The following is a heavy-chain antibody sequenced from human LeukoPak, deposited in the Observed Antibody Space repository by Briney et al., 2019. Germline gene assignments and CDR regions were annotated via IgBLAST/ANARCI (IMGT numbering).Heavy chain of an antibody. Sequence: KAGGSLRLSCAASGFTFSNAWMNWVRQAPGKGLEWVGRIKSKTDGGTTDYAAPVKGRFTISRDDSKNTLYLQMNSLRVEDTAVYYCARDGQRLAPYAMDVWGQGTTITVSS. D-gene: IGHD6-25*01. CDR1: GFTFSNAW. CDR2: IKSKTDGGTT. CDR3: ARDGQRLAPYAMDV. V-gene: IGHV3-15*07. J-gene: IGHJ6*02.